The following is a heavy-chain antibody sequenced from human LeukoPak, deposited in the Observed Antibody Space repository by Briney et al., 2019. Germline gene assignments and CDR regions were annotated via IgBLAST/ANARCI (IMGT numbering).Heavy chain of an antibody. CDR2: ISSRGST. J-gene: IGHJ4*02. D-gene: IGHD3-3*01. CDR3: ARLNPLEHLFSFYFDS. CDR1: GDSISNGHYY. Sequence: SETLSLTCSVSGDSISNGHYYWGWIRQPPGKGLEWLATISSRGSTFHNPSLKSRVTISVDTSKNQISLNLSSVTASDTSLYYCARLNPLEHLFSFYFDSWGQGILATVSS. V-gene: IGHV4-39*01.